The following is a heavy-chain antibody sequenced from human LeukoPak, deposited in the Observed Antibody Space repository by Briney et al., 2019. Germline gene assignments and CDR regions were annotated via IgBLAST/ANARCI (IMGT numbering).Heavy chain of an antibody. Sequence: ASVKVSCKASGYAFTSYGISWVRQAPGQGLEWMGWISAYNGNTNYAQKLQGRVTMTTDTSTSTAYMELRSLRSDDTAVYYCARGPIVVVPAATDYWGQGTLVTVSS. CDR2: ISAYNGNT. CDR1: GYAFTSYG. J-gene: IGHJ4*02. V-gene: IGHV1-18*01. CDR3: ARGPIVVVPAATDY. D-gene: IGHD2-2*01.